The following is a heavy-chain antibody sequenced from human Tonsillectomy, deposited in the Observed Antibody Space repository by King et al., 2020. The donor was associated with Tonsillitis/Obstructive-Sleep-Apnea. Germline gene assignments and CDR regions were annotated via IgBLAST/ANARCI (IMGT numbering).Heavy chain of an antibody. CDR2: IYWDGDK. V-gene: IGHV2-5*02. CDR1: GFSPSTSGVV. D-gene: IGHD6-25*01. CDR3: AHAATLSDYYYYMDV. J-gene: IGHJ6*03. Sequence: ITLKESGPTLVKPTQTLTLTCTVAGFSPSTSGVVVGWIRHPPGEALEWVALIYWDGDKRYSPSLKSSLTITKETSKNQVILTVTNMDPVDTATYYCAHAATLSDYYYYMDVWGKGTTVTVSS.